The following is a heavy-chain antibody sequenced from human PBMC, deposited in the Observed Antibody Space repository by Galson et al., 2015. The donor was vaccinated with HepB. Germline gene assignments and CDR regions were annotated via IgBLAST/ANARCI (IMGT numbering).Heavy chain of an antibody. J-gene: IGHJ6*02. CDR2: SFFGGNT. CDR1: GGSISYYY. V-gene: IGHV4-59*08. CDR3: ARHVVKGGSGWYGYYYGMDV. D-gene: IGHD6-19*01. Sequence: ETLSLTCTVSGGSISYYYWSWIRQPPGKGLEWIGYSFFGGNTNYNPSLKSRVSISGDTTKNQFSLKLSSVTAADTAVYYCARHVVKGGSGWYGYYYGMDVWGQGTTVTVSS.